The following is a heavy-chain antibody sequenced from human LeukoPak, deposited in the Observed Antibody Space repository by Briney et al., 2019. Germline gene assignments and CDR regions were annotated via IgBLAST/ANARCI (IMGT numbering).Heavy chain of an antibody. CDR3: ARGASDVGY. Sequence: GGSLRLSCTASGFTFSGYWMTWVRQTPGKGLEWVANIKQDGSETYYVDSVKGRFTISRDNAKNSLYLQMNSLRAEDTAMYHCARGASDVGYRGQGTLVTVSS. J-gene: IGHJ4*02. D-gene: IGHD1-26*01. CDR2: IKQDGSET. CDR1: GFTFSGYW. V-gene: IGHV3-7*01.